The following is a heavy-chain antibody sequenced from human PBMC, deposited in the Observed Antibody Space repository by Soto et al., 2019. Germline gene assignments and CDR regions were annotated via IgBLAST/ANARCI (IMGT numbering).Heavy chain of an antibody. D-gene: IGHD3-9*01. CDR2: IIPIFGTA. CDR3: ARAAGYDILTGYPYWYFDL. V-gene: IGHV1-69*12. Sequence: QVQLVQSGAEVKKPGSSVKVSCKASGGTFSSYAISWVRQAPGQGLEWMGGIIPIFGTANYAQKFQGRVTITADESTSTAYMELSSLRSEDTAVYYCARAAGYDILTGYPYWYFDLWGRGTLVTVSS. CDR1: GGTFSSYA. J-gene: IGHJ2*01.